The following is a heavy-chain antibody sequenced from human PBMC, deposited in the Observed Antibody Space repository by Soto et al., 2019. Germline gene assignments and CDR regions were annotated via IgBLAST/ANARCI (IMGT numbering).Heavy chain of an antibody. Sequence: ASVKVSCKASGGTFYTYTLSWVRRARGQGLEWMGSITPIYPTTNYAEKFQGRLTVTADGSTNTAYMELNSLTSEDTAVYYCARIPRYSFPTSDDLDSWGQGTLVTVSS. D-gene: IGHD5-18*01. CDR1: GGTFYTYT. J-gene: IGHJ4*02. CDR3: ARIPRYSFPTSDDLDS. V-gene: IGHV1-69*13. CDR2: ITPIYPTT.